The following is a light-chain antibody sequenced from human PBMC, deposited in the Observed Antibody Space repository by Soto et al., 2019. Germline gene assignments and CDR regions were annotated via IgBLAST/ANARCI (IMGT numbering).Light chain of an antibody. CDR3: AAWDDSLNGHV. Sequence: QPVLTQTPSASGTPGRRITISCSGSSSNIGSRTVNWYQQFPGTAPKVLIYSNTQRPSGVPDRFSASKSGTTASLAISGLQSEDEADYYCAAWDDSLNGHVFGGGTKLTVL. J-gene: IGLJ2*01. V-gene: IGLV1-44*01. CDR2: SNT. CDR1: SSNIGSRT.